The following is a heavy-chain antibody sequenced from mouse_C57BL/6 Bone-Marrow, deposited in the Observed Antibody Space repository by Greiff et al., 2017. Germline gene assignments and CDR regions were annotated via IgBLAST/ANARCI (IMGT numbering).Heavy chain of an antibody. D-gene: IGHD1-1*01. Sequence: VQLQQSGPELVRPGASVKISCKASGYSFTDYSMNWVKQSNGQSLEWIGVINPNYGTTSYNEKFKGKATLTVDQSSSTAYMQLNSLTSEDSAVYYWANYASSAPYAMDYWGQGAPGTVSP. V-gene: IGHV1-39*01. J-gene: IGHJ4*01. CDR2: INPNYGTT. CDR3: ANYASSAPYAMDY. CDR1: GYSFTDYS.